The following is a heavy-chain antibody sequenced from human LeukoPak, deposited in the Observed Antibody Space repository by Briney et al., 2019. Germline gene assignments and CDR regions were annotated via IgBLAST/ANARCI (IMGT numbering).Heavy chain of an antibody. CDR2: IYYSGST. Sequence: PSETLSLTCTVSGGSISSHYWSWIRQPPGKGLEWIGYIYYSGSTNYNPSLKSRVTISVDTSKNQFSLKLSSVAAADTAVYYCASQSQKDFYFGYWGQGTLVTVSS. CDR3: ASQSQKDFYFGY. CDR1: GGSISSHY. V-gene: IGHV4-59*11. J-gene: IGHJ4*02. D-gene: IGHD3-3*01.